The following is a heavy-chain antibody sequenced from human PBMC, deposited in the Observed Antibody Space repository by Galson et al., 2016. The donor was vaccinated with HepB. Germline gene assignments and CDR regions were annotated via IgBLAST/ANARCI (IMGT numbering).Heavy chain of an antibody. Sequence: SLRLSCAGLGFSFEDYVMHWVRQAPGKGLEWVSGISWTSHMIGYADSVKGRFTISRDNAKNSLYLQMNSLRVEDTGLYYCAKARARGDYTGYLAETDSWGQGALVTVSS. CDR3: AKARARGDYTGYLAETDS. CDR2: ISWTSHMI. CDR1: GFSFEDYV. J-gene: IGHJ5*01. D-gene: IGHD5-12*01. V-gene: IGHV3-9*01.